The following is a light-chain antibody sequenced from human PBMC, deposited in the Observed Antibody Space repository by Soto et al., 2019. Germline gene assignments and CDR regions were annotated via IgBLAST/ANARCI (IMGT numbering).Light chain of an antibody. V-gene: IGKV3-20*01. J-gene: IGKJ1*01. CDR3: QQYSSSLWT. CDR2: ATS. CDR1: HSVTSNS. Sequence: EIVLTQSPDTLSLSPGERATLSCRSSHSVTSNSLAWYQQKVGQAPRLLIYATSNRATGIPDRFSGSVSGTDSTLTIRRLEIEDFAVYYCQQYSSSLWTFGQGTKVEIK.